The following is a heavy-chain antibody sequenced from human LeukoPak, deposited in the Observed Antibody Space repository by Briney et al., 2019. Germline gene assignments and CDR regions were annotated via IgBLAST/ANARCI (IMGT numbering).Heavy chain of an antibody. CDR2: IYYSGRT. CDR3: ARGTTKGYYYDSSGYYTK. D-gene: IGHD3-22*01. Sequence: SETLSLTCNVSGGSINSYYWGWFRQPPGKRLESIGYIYYSGRTTYNPSLKSRVTISVDTSTNQISLKLTSVTAADTAVYFCARGTTKGYYYDSSGYYTKWGQGTLLTVSS. V-gene: IGHV4-59*12. CDR1: GGSINSYY. J-gene: IGHJ4*02.